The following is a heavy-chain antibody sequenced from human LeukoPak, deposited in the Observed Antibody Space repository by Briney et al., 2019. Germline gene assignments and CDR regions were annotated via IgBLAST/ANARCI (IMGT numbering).Heavy chain of an antibody. CDR2: IYYSGST. V-gene: IGHV4-39*01. CDR1: GGSISSSSYY. J-gene: IGHJ4*02. D-gene: IGHD3-10*01. Sequence: AETLSLTCTVSGGSISSSSYYWGWIRQPPGKGLEWFGNIYYSGSTYYNPSLKSRVTISVDTSKNQFSLKLSSVTAADTAVYYCARTRYYYNSRSYGAPYYFDYWGQGTLVTVSS. CDR3: ARTRYYYNSRSYGAPYYFDY.